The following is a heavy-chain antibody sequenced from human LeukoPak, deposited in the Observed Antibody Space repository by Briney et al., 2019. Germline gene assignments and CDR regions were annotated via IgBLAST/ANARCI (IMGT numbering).Heavy chain of an antibody. Sequence: PSDTLPLTCTVSGGSISSSGYYWGWIRQPPGKGLEWIASIYYEGRTLYNPSLKSRVTISIDTSASQFSLRLTSMTAPDTAVYYCARLGLKTTGTIYWGQGILVTVSS. CDR3: ARLGLKTTGTIY. CDR2: IYYEGRT. D-gene: IGHD1-14*01. J-gene: IGHJ4*02. V-gene: IGHV4-39*01. CDR1: GGSISSSGYY.